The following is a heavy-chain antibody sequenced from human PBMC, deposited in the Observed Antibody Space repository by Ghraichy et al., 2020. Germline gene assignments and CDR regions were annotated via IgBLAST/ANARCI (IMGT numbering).Heavy chain of an antibody. V-gene: IGHV4-34*01. CDR3: ARRPIEMATNTLDY. J-gene: IGHJ4*02. CDR1: GGSFSGYY. Sequence: SETLSLTCAVYGGSFSGYYWSWIRQPPGKGLEWIGEINHSGSTNYNPSLKSRVTISVDTSKNQFSLKLSSVTAADTAVYYCARRPIEMATNTLDYWGQGTLVTVSS. CDR2: INHSGST. D-gene: IGHD5-24*01.